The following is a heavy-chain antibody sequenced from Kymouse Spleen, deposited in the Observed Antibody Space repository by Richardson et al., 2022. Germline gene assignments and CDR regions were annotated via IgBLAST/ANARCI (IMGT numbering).Heavy chain of an antibody. J-gene: IGHJ6*02. CDR1: GFTFSGSA. V-gene: IGHV3-73*02. D-gene: IGHD1-7*01. CDR3: TRHGDNWNYVEYYGMDV. Sequence: EVQLVESGGGLVQPGGSLKLSCAASGFTFSGSAMHWVRQASGKGLEWVGRIRSKANSYATAYAASVKGRFTISRDDSKNTAYLQMNSLKTEDTAVYYCTRHGDNWNYVEYYGMDVWGQGTTVTVSS. CDR2: IRSKANSYAT.